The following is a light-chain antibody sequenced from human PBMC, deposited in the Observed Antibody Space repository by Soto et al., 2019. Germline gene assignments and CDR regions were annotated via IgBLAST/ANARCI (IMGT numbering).Light chain of an antibody. CDR1: IDTVTTSHW. J-gene: IGLJ7*01. V-gene: IGLV7-46*01. CDR2: DTT. CDR3: LLSYNGAPAV. Sequence: QTVVTQESSLTVSPGGTVTLTCDSSIDTVTTSHWPYWFQQKPGHAPKTLIYDTTNRHPWTPARFSGSILGGKAALILSGAQPEDEAEYYCLLSYNGAPAVFGGGTQPTVL.